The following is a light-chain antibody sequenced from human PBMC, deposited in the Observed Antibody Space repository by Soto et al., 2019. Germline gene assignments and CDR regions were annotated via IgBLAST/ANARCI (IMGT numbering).Light chain of an antibody. CDR1: QSVSNN. Sequence: EIVMTQSPATLSVSPGERATLSCRASQSVSNNLAWYQQKPGQAPRLLVYAASTRATGIPARFSGSGSGTEFTLTISSLQSEDFAVYYCQQYYSTPQTFGQGTKVEIK. CDR3: QQYYSTPQT. V-gene: IGKV3-15*01. CDR2: AAS. J-gene: IGKJ1*01.